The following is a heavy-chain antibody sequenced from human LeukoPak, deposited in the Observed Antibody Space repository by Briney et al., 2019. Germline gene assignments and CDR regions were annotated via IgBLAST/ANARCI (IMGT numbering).Heavy chain of an antibody. Sequence: GASVKVSCKASGYTFTSYDINWVRQATGQGLEWMGWMNPNSGNTGYAQKFQGRVTMTRNTSISTAYMELSSLRSEDTAVYYCARAAYLSRRKYYMDVWGKGTTVTISS. V-gene: IGHV1-8*01. CDR1: GYTFTSYD. CDR2: MNPNSGNT. D-gene: IGHD3-16*01. CDR3: ARAAYLSRRKYYMDV. J-gene: IGHJ6*03.